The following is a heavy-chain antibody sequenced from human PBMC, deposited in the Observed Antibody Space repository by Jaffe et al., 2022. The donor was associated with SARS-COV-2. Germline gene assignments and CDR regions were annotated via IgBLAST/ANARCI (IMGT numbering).Heavy chain of an antibody. V-gene: IGHV4-59*01. CDR2: IYYSGST. CDR1: GGSISSYY. D-gene: IGHD6-25*01. CDR3: ARERGDAFDI. Sequence: QVQLQESGPGLVKPSETLSLTCTVSGGSISSYYWSWIRQPPGKGLEWIGYIYYSGSTNYNPSLKSRVTISVDTSKNQFSLKLSSVTAADTAVYYCARERGDAFDIWGQGTMVTVSS. J-gene: IGHJ3*02.